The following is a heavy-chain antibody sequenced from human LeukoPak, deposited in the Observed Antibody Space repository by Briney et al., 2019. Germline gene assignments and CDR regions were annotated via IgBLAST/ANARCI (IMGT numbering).Heavy chain of an antibody. Sequence: GGSLRLSCAASGFTVSGTYMSWVRQAPGKGLEWVSVFYAGGSTYYGDSVKGRFTISRDNSKNTLYLQMHSLRAEDTAVYYCARGYYGSASYGAVFDYWGQGTLVTVSS. CDR2: FYAGGST. V-gene: IGHV3-53*01. J-gene: IGHJ4*02. CDR3: ARGYYGSASYGAVFDY. D-gene: IGHD3-10*01. CDR1: GFTVSGTY.